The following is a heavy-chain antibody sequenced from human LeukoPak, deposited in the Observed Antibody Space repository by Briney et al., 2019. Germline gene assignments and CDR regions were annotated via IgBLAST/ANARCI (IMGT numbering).Heavy chain of an antibody. J-gene: IGHJ4*02. CDR2: IYYSGST. Sequence: SETLSLTCTVSGGSISSYYWSRIRQPPGKGLEWIGYIYYSGSTNYNPSLKSRVTISVDTSKNQFSLKLSSVTAADTAVYYCARDLSLDYWGQGTLVTVSS. V-gene: IGHV4-59*01. CDR3: ARDLSLDY. CDR1: GGSISSYY.